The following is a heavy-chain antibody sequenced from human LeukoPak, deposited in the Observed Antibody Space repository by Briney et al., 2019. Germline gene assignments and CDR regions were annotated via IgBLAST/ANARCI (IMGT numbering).Heavy chain of an antibody. D-gene: IGHD4-23*01. V-gene: IGHV3-7*01. CDR3: ARRGTTMVTGISYYYFDY. J-gene: IGHJ4*02. CDR2: IKQDGSET. CDR1: GFTFSSYW. Sequence: GESLRLSCEASGFTFSSYWMTWVRQAPGKGLEWVANIKQDGSETFYVDSVKGRFTISRDNAENSLYLQMNSLRAEDTAVYYCARRGTTMVTGISYYYFDYWGQGALVTVSS.